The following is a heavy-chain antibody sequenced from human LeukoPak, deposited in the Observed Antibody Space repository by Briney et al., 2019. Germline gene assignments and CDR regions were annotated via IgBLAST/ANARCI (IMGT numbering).Heavy chain of an antibody. Sequence: SETLSLTCTVSGVSISSGGYYWSWLPQPPGMGLVGIGYIYHSGSTYYNPSLKSRITISVDRSKTQFSLKLSSVTAADTAVYYCARAYWSSTSCLFGPWGQGTLVNGSS. CDR1: GVSISSGGYY. CDR3: ARAYWSSTSCLFGP. J-gene: IGHJ5*02. CDR2: IYHSGST. V-gene: IGHV4-30-2*01. D-gene: IGHD2-2*01.